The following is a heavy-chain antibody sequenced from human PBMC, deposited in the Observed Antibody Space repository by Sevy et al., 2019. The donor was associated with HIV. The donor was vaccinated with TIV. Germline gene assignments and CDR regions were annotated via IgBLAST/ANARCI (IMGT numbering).Heavy chain of an antibody. CDR2: IIPILGIA. V-gene: IGHV1-69*04. CDR1: GGTFSSYA. J-gene: IGHJ4*02. Sequence: ASVKVSCKASGGTFSSYAISWVRQAPGQGLEWMGRIIPILGIANYAQKFQGRVTITADKSTSTAYMELSSLRSEDTAVYYCARDDYGSGSYYYVIDYWGQGTLVTVSS. D-gene: IGHD3-10*01. CDR3: ARDDYGSGSYYYVIDY.